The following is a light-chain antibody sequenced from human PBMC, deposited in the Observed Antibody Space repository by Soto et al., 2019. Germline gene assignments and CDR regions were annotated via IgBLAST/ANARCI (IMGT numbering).Light chain of an antibody. CDR2: STD. V-gene: IGLV1-47*02. CDR1: TSNIGTNY. CDR3: SAWDDSLSCPV. Sequence: QSVLTQPPSASGTPGQRVTISCSGTTSNIGTNYVYWYQQLPGMAPKLVMYSTDRRPSGVPGRFSGSKSGTSAFLSITGLRSEDEANYYCSAWDDSLSCPVFGGGTKLTVL. J-gene: IGLJ2*01.